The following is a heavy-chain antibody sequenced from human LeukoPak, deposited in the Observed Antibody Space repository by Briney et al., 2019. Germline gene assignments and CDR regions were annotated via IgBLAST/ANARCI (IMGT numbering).Heavy chain of an antibody. CDR2: INRGGNT. J-gene: IGHJ4*02. D-gene: IGHD1-14*01. V-gene: IGHV4-4*02. CDR1: GGSISSSPW. Sequence: SEALSLTCGVSGGSISSSPWCSWVRQPPGKGVEWVVTINRGGNTDYNPSVKSRVTISVVKAKNQLALKLTLVTAADTAVYYCVRDPHVENYCGTNTGLRDFWGQGTLVTVSS. CDR3: VRDPHVENYCGTNTGLRDF.